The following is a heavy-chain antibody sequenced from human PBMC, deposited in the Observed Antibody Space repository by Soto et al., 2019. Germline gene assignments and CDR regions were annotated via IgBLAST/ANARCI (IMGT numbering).Heavy chain of an antibody. Sequence: SANLSLTCTFSGDSLSSYYCTLIRHPPGKGLEWMGYRHSSGGPTYIPSLESRVTSSVDTSKNQFSLKLSSVNAADPAVYYCAREGDKQLWHIWGQVILVTVSS. V-gene: IGHV4-59*01. D-gene: IGHD5-18*01. CDR1: GDSLSSYY. CDR3: AREGDKQLWHI. CDR2: RHSSGGP. J-gene: IGHJ4*02.